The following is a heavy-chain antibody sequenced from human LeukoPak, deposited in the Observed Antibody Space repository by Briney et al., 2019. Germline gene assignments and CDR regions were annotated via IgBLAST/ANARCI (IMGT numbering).Heavy chain of an antibody. CDR3: ARVTTMVRGVIGFPADY. Sequence: ASVKVSCEASGYTFTSYGISWVRQAPGQGLEWMGWISAYNGNTNYAQKLQGRVTMTTDTTTSTAYMELRSLRSDDTAVYYCARVTTMVRGVIGFPADYWGQGTLVTVSS. CDR2: ISAYNGNT. V-gene: IGHV1-18*01. D-gene: IGHD3-10*01. CDR1: GYTFTSYG. J-gene: IGHJ4*02.